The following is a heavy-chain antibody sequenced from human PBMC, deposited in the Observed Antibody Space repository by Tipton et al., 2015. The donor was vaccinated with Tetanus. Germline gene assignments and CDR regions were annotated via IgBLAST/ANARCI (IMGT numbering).Heavy chain of an antibody. CDR1: GGSISSYY. V-gene: IGHV4-59*01. CDR3: AREVEYGSSGYYRYFDY. J-gene: IGHJ4*02. CDR2: IYYSGST. Sequence: TLSLTCTVSGGSISSYYWSWIRQPPGKGLEWIGYIYYSGSTNYNPPLKSRVTISVDTSKNQFSLKLSSVTAADTAVYYCAREVEYGSSGYYRYFDYWGQGPLVTVSS. D-gene: IGHD3-22*01.